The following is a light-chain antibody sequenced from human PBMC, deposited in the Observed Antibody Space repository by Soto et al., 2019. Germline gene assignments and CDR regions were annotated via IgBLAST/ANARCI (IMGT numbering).Light chain of an antibody. V-gene: IGKV3-20*01. CDR3: QQYGSSPLT. CDR2: GAS. Sequence: EIVLTQSPGTLSLSPGERATPSCRASQSLSSTYLSWYQQKPGQAPRLLISGASARATGIPDKFSGSGSGTDFTLTISRLEPEDFAVYYCQQYGSSPLTFGGGTKVEI. CDR1: QSLSSTY. J-gene: IGKJ4*01.